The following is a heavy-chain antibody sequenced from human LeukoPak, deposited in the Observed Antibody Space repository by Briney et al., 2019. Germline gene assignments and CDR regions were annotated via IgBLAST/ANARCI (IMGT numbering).Heavy chain of an antibody. V-gene: IGHV1-2*02. CDR3: ARGVDTAMAPRFDY. D-gene: IGHD5-18*01. CDR1: GSTFTGYF. J-gene: IGHJ4*02. Sequence: ASVKVSCKASGSTFTGYFMHWVRQAPGQGLEWLAWINPNSGGTSYAQKFQGRVTMTRDTSISTAYMELSRLRSDDTAVYYCARGVDTAMAPRFDYWGQGTLIIVSS. CDR2: INPNSGGT.